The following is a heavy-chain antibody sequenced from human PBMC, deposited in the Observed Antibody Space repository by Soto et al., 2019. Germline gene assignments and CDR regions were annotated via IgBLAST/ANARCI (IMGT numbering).Heavy chain of an antibody. V-gene: IGHV2-5*02. Sequence: QITLNESGPTLVKPTQPLTLTCTFSGFSLTTSGVGVGWIRQSPGKAPEWLALIYWDDDKRYSPSLKSRLTITKETSKNQVVLTMANLDPADTATYYCAHRVLRTVFGLVTTTAIYFDFWGQGTPVAVSS. CDR2: IYWDDDK. J-gene: IGHJ4*02. CDR1: GFSLTTSGVG. CDR3: AHRVLRTVFGLVTTTAIYFDF. D-gene: IGHD3-3*01.